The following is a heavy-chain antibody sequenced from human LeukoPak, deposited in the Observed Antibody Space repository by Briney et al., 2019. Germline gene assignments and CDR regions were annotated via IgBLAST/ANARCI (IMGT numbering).Heavy chain of an antibody. CDR1: GFTFSSYA. CDR2: ISGSGGST. V-gene: IGHV3-23*01. Sequence: GGSLRLSCAASGFTFSSYAMSWVRQAPGKGLEWVSAISGSGGSTYYADSVKGRFTISRDNSKNTLYLQMNSLRAEDTAVYYCAKGKGYGSSQPVAFDIWGQGTMVTVSS. J-gene: IGHJ3*02. CDR3: AKGKGYGSSQPVAFDI. D-gene: IGHD6-6*01.